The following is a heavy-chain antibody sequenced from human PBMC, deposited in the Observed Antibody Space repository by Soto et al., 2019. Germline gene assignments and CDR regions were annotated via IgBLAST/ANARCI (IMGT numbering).Heavy chain of an antibody. V-gene: IGHV3-21*01. J-gene: IGHJ4*02. Sequence: EVQLVESGGGLVTPGGSLRLSCAASGFTFSTYVMNWVRQAPGKGLEWVSSISTTSSHIYYADSVKGRFAISRDNAKNSVSGELNSLRAEDTAVYCCARDRSAGSHHEYWGQGTPVTVSS. D-gene: IGHD3-16*02. CDR1: GFTFSTYV. CDR2: ISTTSSHI. CDR3: ARDRSAGSHHEY.